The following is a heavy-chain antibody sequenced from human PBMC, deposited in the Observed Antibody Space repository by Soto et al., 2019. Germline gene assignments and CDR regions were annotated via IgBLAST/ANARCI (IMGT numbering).Heavy chain of an antibody. CDR1: GFTFSSYW. D-gene: IGHD3-3*01. CDR2: IKQDGSEK. Sequence: GGSLRLSCAASGFTFSSYWMSWVRQAPGKGLEWVANIKQDGSEKYYVDSVKGRFTISRDNAKNSLYLQMNSLRAEDTAVYYCARDQEQIFGVVNYYYHYMDVWGKGTTVTVSS. V-gene: IGHV3-7*01. CDR3: ARDQEQIFGVVNYYYHYMDV. J-gene: IGHJ6*03.